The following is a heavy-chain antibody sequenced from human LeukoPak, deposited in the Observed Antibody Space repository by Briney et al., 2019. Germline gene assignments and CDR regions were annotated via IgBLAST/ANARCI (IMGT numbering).Heavy chain of an antibody. V-gene: IGHV3-23*01. D-gene: IGHD3-3*01. CDR3: ACPITIFGVVAPYGMDV. Sequence: GGSLRLSCAASGFTFSSYAMSWVRQAPGKGLEWVSAISGSGGSTYYADSVKGRFTISRDNSKNTLYPQMNSLRAEDTAVYYCACPITIFGVVAPYGMDVWGQGTTVTVSS. CDR1: GFTFSSYA. CDR2: ISGSGGST. J-gene: IGHJ6*02.